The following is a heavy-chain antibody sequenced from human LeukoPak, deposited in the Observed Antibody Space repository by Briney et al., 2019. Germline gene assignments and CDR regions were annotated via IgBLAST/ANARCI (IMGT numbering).Heavy chain of an antibody. J-gene: IGHJ4*02. CDR1: GGSISSGRYD. D-gene: IGHD3-16*01. CDR2: IYTSGST. CDR3: ARTKGGITSPVDY. Sequence: SETLSLTCTGPGGSISSGRYDWSWIRQPAGKGLEWIGRIYTSGSTNYNPSLKSRVTISVDTSKNQFSLKLSSVTAADTAVYYCARTKGGITSPVDYWGQGTLVTVSS. V-gene: IGHV4-61*02.